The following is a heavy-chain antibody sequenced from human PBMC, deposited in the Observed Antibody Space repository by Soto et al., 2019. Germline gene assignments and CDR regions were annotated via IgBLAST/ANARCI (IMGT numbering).Heavy chain of an antibody. J-gene: IGHJ6*01. CDR1: GFTFSSYG. Sequence: QVQLVESGGGVVQPGRSLRLSCAASGFTFSSYGMHWVRQAPGKGLEWVAVISYDGSNKYYADSVKGRFTISRDNSKNTLYLQMNSLRAEDTAVYYCAKDLGYTMPGYYGMDVW. D-gene: IGHD5-18*01. CDR2: ISYDGSNK. CDR3: AKDLGYTMPGYYGMDV. V-gene: IGHV3-30*18.